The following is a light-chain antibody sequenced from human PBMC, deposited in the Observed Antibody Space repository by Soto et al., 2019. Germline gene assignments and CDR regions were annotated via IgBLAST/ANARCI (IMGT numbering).Light chain of an antibody. V-gene: IGKV3D-11*02. CDR3: QKRNYWQVT. J-gene: IGKJ5*01. CDR1: QSISGN. CDR2: HTS. Sequence: EIVMTQSPATLSVSPGESATLSCRASQSISGNLAWYQQKPGLAPRLLVDHTSTRATGVPARVSGSGAGTDVTLTSSRLEPEDFAVYEGQKRNYWQVTFGQGTRLEI.